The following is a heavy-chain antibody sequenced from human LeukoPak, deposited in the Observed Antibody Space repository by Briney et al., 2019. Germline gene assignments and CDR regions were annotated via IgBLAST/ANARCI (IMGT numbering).Heavy chain of an antibody. CDR1: GFTFSSYV. Sequence: GGSLRLSCAASGFTFSSYVMHWVRQAPGKGLEWVAIISYDGSNEYYADSVKGRFTISRDNSKNTMYLLMNSLRVEDTAEYYCAKDLGYDYVWGEGNLYDYWGQGILVTVSS. CDR3: AKDLGYDYVWGEGNLYDY. J-gene: IGHJ4*02. V-gene: IGHV3-30*04. CDR2: ISYDGSNE. D-gene: IGHD3-16*01.